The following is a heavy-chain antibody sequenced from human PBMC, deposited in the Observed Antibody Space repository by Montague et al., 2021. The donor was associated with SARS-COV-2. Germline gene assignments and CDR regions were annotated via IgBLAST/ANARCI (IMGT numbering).Heavy chain of an antibody. D-gene: IGHD2-2*01. CDR2: INHSGST. Sequence: SETLSLTCAVYGGSFSGCYWSWIRQPPGKGLEWIGEINHSGSTNYNPSLKSRVTISVDTSKNQFSLKLSSVTAADTAAYYCTREGYQVLWSDYYYYGMDVWGQGTTVTVSS. CDR3: TREGYQVLWSDYYYYGMDV. V-gene: IGHV4-34*01. J-gene: IGHJ6*02. CDR1: GGSFSGCY.